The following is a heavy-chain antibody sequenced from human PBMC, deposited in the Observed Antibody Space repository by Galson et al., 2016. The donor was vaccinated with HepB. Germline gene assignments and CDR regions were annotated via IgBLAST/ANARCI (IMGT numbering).Heavy chain of an antibody. CDR2: ISHAGGIT. CDR1: GLTFDRSH. Sequence: SLRLSCAVSGLTFDRSHMTWVRQSPGKGLAWVAAISHAGGITYYADSVEGRFIISRDNFKNILYLQMNSLRVGDTAVYYCGRDKRLMPRQGMYYYGTDVWGPGTTVTVSS. CDR3: GRDKRLMPRQGMYYYGTDV. V-gene: IGHV3-23*01. D-gene: IGHD2-2*01. J-gene: IGHJ6*02.